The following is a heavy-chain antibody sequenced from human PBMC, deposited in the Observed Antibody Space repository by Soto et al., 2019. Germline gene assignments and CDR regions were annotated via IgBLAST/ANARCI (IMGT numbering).Heavy chain of an antibody. D-gene: IGHD7-27*01. CDR1: GFTFSSYW. CDR3: ARVGTGSDAFDI. CDR2: INSDGSST. J-gene: IGHJ3*02. Sequence: EVQLVESGGGLVQPGGSLRLSCAASGFTFSSYWMHWVRQAPGKGLVWVSRINSDGSSTSYADSVKGRFTISRDNAKNTLYLQMNSLRAEDTAVYYCARVGTGSDAFDIWGQGTMVTVSS. V-gene: IGHV3-74*01.